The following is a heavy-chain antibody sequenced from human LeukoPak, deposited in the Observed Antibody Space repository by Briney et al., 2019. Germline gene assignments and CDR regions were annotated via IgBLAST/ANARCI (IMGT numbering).Heavy chain of an antibody. Sequence: GGSLRLSCAASGFTFSSYGMHWVRQAPGKGLEWVAFIRYDGSNKYYADSVKGRFTISRDNSKNTLYLQMNSLRAEDTAVYYCARELPLNHGIAAAGGAFDIWGQGTMVTVSS. D-gene: IGHD6-13*01. CDR2: IRYDGSNK. V-gene: IGHV3-30*02. J-gene: IGHJ3*02. CDR3: ARELPLNHGIAAAGGAFDI. CDR1: GFTFSSYG.